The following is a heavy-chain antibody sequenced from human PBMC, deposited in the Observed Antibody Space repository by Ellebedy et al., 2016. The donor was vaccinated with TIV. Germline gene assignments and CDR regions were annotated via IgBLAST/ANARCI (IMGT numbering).Heavy chain of an antibody. J-gene: IGHJ4*02. CDR3: ARNRDSSGWYADS. CDR1: GFTVSSNY. V-gene: IGHV3-66*01. D-gene: IGHD6-19*01. CDR2: IYSGGST. Sequence: PGGSLRLSCAASGFTVSSNYMSWVRQAPGKGLEWVSVIYSGGSTYYADSVKGRFTISRDNTKNTVYLQMNSMRAEDTAVYYCARNRDSSGWYADSWGQGILVTVSS.